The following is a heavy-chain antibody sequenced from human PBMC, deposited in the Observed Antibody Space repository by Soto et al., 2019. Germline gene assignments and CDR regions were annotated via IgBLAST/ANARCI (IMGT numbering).Heavy chain of an antibody. CDR2: IYYSGST. J-gene: IGHJ6*02. CDR1: GGSISSSSYY. D-gene: IGHD2-8*01. Sequence: PSETLSLTCTVSGGSISSSSYYWGWIRQPPGKGLEWIGSIYYSGSTYYNPSLKSRVTISVDTSKNQFSLKLSSVTAADTAVYYCARQRGSIVLMVYAIEDYYYGMDVWGQGTLVTVSS. CDR3: ARQRGSIVLMVYAIEDYYYGMDV. V-gene: IGHV4-39*01.